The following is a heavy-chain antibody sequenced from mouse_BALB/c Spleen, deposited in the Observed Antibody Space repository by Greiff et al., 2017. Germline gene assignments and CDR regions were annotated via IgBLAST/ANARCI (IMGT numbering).Heavy chain of an antibody. CDR2: ISYSGST. CDR1: GYSITSDYA. CDR3: ATYGLYAMDY. V-gene: IGHV3-2*02. Sequence: DVKLVESGPGLVKPSQSLSLTCTVTGYSITSDYAWNWIRQFPGNKLEWMGYISYSGSTSYNPSLKSRISITRDTSKNQFFLQLNSVTTEDTATYYCATYGLYAMDYWGQGTSVTVSS. J-gene: IGHJ4*01. D-gene: IGHD1-1*02.